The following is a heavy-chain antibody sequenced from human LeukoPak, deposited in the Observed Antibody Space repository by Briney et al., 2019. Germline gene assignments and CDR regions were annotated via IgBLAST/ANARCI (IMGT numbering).Heavy chain of an antibody. CDR3: ARGPEQWLPPFDY. D-gene: IGHD6-19*01. CDR1: GYTFTGYY. CDR2: INPNSGGT. J-gene: IGHJ4*02. V-gene: IGHV1-2*06. Sequence: ASVKVSCKASGYTFTGYYMHWVRQDPGQGLEWMGRINPNSGGTNYAQKFQGRVTMTRDTSISTAYMELSRLRADDTAVYYCARGPEQWLPPFDYWGQGTLVTVSS.